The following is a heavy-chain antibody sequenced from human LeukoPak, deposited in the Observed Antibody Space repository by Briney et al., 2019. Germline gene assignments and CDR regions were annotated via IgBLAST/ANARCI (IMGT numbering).Heavy chain of an antibody. CDR2: IYYSGST. J-gene: IGHJ6*02. CDR1: GGSISSYY. V-gene: IGHV4-59*01. D-gene: IGHD5-12*01. CDR3: ARSGLDSRYYFGMDV. Sequence: PSKTLSLTCTVSGGSISSYYWSWIRQPPGGGLEWIGYIYYSGSTNYNPSLKRRVTISLDTSKSQFSLKLRSVTAADTAVYYCARSGLDSRYYFGMDVWGQGTTVTVSS.